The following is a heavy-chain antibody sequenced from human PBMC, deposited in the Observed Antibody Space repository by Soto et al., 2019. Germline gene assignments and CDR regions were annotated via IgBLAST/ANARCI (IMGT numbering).Heavy chain of an antibody. D-gene: IGHD1-26*01. CDR1: GFTFSSYA. CDR2: ISGSGGST. J-gene: IGHJ6*02. V-gene: IGHV3-23*01. Sequence: PGGSLRLSCAASGFTFSSYAMSWVRQAPGKGLEWVSAISGSGGSTYYADSVKGRFTISRDNSKNTLYLQMNSLRAEDTAVYYCAKLSPIVGATRPYYYYGMDVWGQGTTVTVSS. CDR3: AKLSPIVGATRPYYYYGMDV.